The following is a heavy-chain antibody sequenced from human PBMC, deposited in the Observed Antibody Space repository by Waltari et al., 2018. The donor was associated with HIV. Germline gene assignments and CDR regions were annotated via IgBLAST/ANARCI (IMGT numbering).Heavy chain of an antibody. V-gene: IGHV4-34*08. Sequence: QQLGAALLKPADTLSLPCTVDDGTVSGHHWRWIRQSPGKGLDWIGEIKHSGVPNYNSSLKSRALSSVDTSKNQFSLRLTSLTAADTGVYFCARWEGYFDVWG. CDR1: DGTVSGHH. CDR3: ARWEGYFDV. J-gene: IGHJ3*01. D-gene: IGHD2-15*01. CDR2: IKHSGVP.